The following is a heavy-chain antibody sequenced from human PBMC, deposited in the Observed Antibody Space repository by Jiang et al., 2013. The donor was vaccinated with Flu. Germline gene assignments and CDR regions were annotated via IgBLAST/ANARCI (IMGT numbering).Heavy chain of an antibody. D-gene: IGHD3-22*01. CDR1: GYTFTSYD. J-gene: IGHJ4*02. CDR3: ARAERRAVPNPAYYDSSGYAIDY. CDR2: MNPNSGNT. V-gene: IGHV1-8*01. Sequence: EVKKPGASVKVSCKASGYTFTSYDINWVRQATGQGLEWMGWMNPNSGNTGYAQRFQGRVTMTRNTSISTAYMELNSLRSEDTAVYSCARAERRAVPNPAYYDSSGYAIDYWGQGTLVTVSS.